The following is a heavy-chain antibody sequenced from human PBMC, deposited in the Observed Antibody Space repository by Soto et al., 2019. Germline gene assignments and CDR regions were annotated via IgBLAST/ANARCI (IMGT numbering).Heavy chain of an antibody. CDR1: GVTLGDYA. Sequence: HPGGSLRLACAASGVTLGDYALSGVRQGPGKGLEWVGFIRSKRYGGTPEYAASVKGRFSISRDDSGNIAYLQMNSLRTEDTAVYFCTRLPRHPRPAFDYWGQGTQVTVSS. V-gene: IGHV3-49*04. CDR2: IRSKRYGGTP. CDR3: TRLPRHPRPAFDY. J-gene: IGHJ4*02. D-gene: IGHD2-2*01.